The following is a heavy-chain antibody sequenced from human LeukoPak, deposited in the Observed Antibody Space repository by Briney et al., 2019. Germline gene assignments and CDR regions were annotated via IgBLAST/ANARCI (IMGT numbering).Heavy chain of an antibody. D-gene: IGHD3-16*01. CDR2: ISGSGGST. CDR3: AKVYYEHDFDY. J-gene: IGHJ4*02. Sequence: GGSLRLSCATSRFTFSSYAMSWVRQAPGKGLEWVSAISGSGGSTYYADSVKGRFTISRDNSKNTLYLQMNSLRAEDTAVYYCAKVYYEHDFDYWGQGTLVTVSS. CDR1: RFTFSSYA. V-gene: IGHV3-23*01.